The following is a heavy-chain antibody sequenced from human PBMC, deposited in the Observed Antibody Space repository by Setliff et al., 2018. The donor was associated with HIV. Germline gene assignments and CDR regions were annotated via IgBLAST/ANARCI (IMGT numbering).Heavy chain of an antibody. V-gene: IGHV4-59*11. CDR2: IHYSGSS. Sequence: ASETLSLTCTVSGGSITGHYWSWIRQPPGKGLEWIGYIHYSGSSNYNPSLKSRVSISVDTSKKQVSLKLNSVTAADTAVYYCARGATREFIVGATIFDYWGQGTLVTVSS. J-gene: IGHJ4*02. D-gene: IGHD1-26*01. CDR1: GGSITGHY. CDR3: ARGATREFIVGATIFDY.